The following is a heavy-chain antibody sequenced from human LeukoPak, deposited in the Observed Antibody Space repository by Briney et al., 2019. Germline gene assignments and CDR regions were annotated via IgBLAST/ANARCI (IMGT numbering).Heavy chain of an antibody. D-gene: IGHD1-1*01. CDR3: SWELDVSFGRRLES. Sequence: GSLRLSCATSGFNFNDAWMSWVRPAPGGGLEWVGRLKSKGGGETADYGAAVKGRFTISRDDSKSTLYLQMNSLKNEDTAVYFCSWELDVSFGRRLESWGQGTLVTVAS. CDR1: GFNFNDAW. V-gene: IGHV3-15*01. CDR2: LKSKGGGETA. J-gene: IGHJ4*02.